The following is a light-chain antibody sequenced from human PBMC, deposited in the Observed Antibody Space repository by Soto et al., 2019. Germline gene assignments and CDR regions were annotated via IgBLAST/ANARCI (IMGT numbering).Light chain of an antibody. CDR1: TNDVGTYDL. J-gene: IGLJ1*01. CDR2: DVS. V-gene: IGLV2-23*02. Sequence: QSVLTQPASVSGSPGQSITISCAGPTNDVGTYDLVSWYQQHPGKAPKVIIYDVSRRPSGISDRFSGSKSGNTASLTISGLQAEDEADYYCCSYAVSGTFAFYVFGSGTKVTVL. CDR3: CSYAVSGTFAFYV.